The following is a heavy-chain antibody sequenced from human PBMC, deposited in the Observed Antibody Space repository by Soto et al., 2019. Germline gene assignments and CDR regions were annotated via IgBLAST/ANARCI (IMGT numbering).Heavy chain of an antibody. D-gene: IGHD4-17*01. Sequence: ASVKVSCKASGYTFTGYYMHWVRQAPGQGLEWMGWINPNSGGTNYAQKFQGWVTMTRDTSISTAYMELSSLRPEDTAVYYCAADVGGYIYGLATHWGPGTLVTVSS. V-gene: IGHV1-2*04. CDR1: GYTFTGYY. J-gene: IGHJ4*02. CDR3: AADVGGYIYGLATH. CDR2: INPNSGGT.